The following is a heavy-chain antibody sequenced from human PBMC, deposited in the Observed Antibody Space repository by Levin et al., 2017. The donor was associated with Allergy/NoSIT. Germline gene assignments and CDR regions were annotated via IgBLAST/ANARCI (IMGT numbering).Heavy chain of an antibody. Sequence: ESLKISCTVSGGSISSYYWSWIRQPPGKGLEWIGYIYYSGSTNYNPSLKSRVTISVDTSKNQFSLKLSSVTAADTAVYYCAREVSGWYNAFDIWGQGTMVTVSS. CDR2: IYYSGST. J-gene: IGHJ3*02. D-gene: IGHD6-19*01. CDR1: GGSISSYY. V-gene: IGHV4-59*01. CDR3: AREVSGWYNAFDI.